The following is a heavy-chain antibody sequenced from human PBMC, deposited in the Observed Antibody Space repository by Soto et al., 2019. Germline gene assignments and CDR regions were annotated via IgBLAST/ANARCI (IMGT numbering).Heavy chain of an antibody. CDR1: GYTFSDYY. Sequence: GASVKVSCKASGYTFSDYYLHWVRQAPGQGLEWMGWISPKSGGTHFAPKFEDRVTLTTDTSISTAFMEVSRLSSDDTAVYYCARGPRTQLWFPSVYWGQGTLVTVSS. D-gene: IGHD5-18*01. J-gene: IGHJ4*02. CDR2: ISPKSGGT. V-gene: IGHV1-2*02. CDR3: ARGPRTQLWFPSVY.